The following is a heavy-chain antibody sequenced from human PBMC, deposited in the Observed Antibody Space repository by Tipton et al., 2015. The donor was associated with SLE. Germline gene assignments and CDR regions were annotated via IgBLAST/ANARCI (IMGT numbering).Heavy chain of an antibody. D-gene: IGHD2-2*02. J-gene: IGHJ4*02. CDR3: GTIDYTTSPDIH. V-gene: IGHV4-31*03. Sequence: TLSLTCTVSGGSIINGGYYWSWIRQHPGKGLEWIGYIDYSGNTYYKSSLKSRITVSLDTSRNQFSLRLRSVAAADTAVYYCGTIDYTTSPDIHWGQGTLVTVSS. CDR2: IDYSGNT. CDR1: GGSIINGGYY.